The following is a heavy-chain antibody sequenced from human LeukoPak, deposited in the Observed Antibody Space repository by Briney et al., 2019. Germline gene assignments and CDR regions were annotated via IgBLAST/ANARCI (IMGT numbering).Heavy chain of an antibody. V-gene: IGHV3-30*04. CDR3: AREESAAPKNYYFDY. CDR2: ISYDGSNK. D-gene: IGHD6-6*01. Sequence: PGRSLRLSCAASGFTFSSYAMHWARQAPGKGLEWVAVISYDGSNKYYADSVKGRFTISRDNSKNTLYLQMNSLRAEDTAVYYCAREESAAPKNYYFDYWGQGTLVTVSS. J-gene: IGHJ4*02. CDR1: GFTFSSYA.